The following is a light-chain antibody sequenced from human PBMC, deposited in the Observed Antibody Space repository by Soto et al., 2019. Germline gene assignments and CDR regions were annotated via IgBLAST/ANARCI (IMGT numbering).Light chain of an antibody. CDR3: SSYAGAHIV. Sequence: TQAPSGSGAALEALGITCTGTSSDVGGYNYVSWYQQHPGKAPKLMIYDVSKRPSGVPDRFSGSKSGNTASLTVSGLQAEDEAEYYCSSYAGAHIVFGTGTKVTVL. CDR2: DVS. J-gene: IGLJ1*01. CDR1: SSDVGGYNY. V-gene: IGLV2-8*01.